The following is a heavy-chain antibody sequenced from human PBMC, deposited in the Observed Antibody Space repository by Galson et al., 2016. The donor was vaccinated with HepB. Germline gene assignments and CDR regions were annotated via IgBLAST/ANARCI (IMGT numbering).Heavy chain of an antibody. CDR1: GYTFKTRG. D-gene: IGHD3-16*02. Sequence: SVKVSCKASGYTFKTRGIHWVRQAPGQGLEWMGWINPDNGLTKSSQKFQGRVTFTRDTIATTAYMESSSLRYEDTAVFYCARIVAGPDSWGQGTLVTV. J-gene: IGHJ4*02. V-gene: IGHV1-3*01. CDR3: ARIVAGPDS. CDR2: INPDNGLT.